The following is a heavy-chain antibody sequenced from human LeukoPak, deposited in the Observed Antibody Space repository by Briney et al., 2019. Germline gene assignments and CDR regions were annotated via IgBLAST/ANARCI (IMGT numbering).Heavy chain of an antibody. Sequence: GGSLRLSCAASGFTFSSYSMNWVRQAPGKGLEWVSSISSSNSYIYYADSVKGRFTISRDNAKNSLYLQMNSLRAEDTAVYYCARDKSYGDYGWFDPWGQGTLVTVSS. CDR1: GFTFSSYS. D-gene: IGHD4-17*01. J-gene: IGHJ5*02. CDR3: ARDKSYGDYGWFDP. CDR2: ISSSNSYI. V-gene: IGHV3-21*01.